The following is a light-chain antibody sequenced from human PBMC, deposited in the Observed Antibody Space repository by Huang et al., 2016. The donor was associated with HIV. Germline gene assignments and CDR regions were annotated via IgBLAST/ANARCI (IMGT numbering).Light chain of an antibody. CDR2: SAS. CDR1: QNINTY. Sequence: DILLTQSPSSLSASVGDRVTINCRASQNINTYLNWYQQKPGKAPNLLIHSASTLQTGGPSRFSGSGSGTDFTHSVNSLQPEDSATYYCQQGYSALITFGQGTRL. J-gene: IGKJ5*01. CDR3: QQGYSALIT. V-gene: IGKV1-39*01.